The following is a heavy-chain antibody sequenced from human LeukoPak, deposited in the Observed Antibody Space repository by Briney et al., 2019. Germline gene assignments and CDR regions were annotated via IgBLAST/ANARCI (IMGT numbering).Heavy chain of an antibody. CDR1: GGSFSGYY. J-gene: IGHJ4*02. D-gene: IGHD3-22*01. Sequence: PSETLSLTCAVCGGSFSGYYWSWIRQPPGKGLGWIGEINHSGSTNYNPSLKSRVTISVDTSKNEFSLKLSSVTAAGTAVYYCARGPFYDSSGSYYFDYWGQGTLVTVSS. V-gene: IGHV4-34*01. CDR2: INHSGST. CDR3: ARGPFYDSSGSYYFDY.